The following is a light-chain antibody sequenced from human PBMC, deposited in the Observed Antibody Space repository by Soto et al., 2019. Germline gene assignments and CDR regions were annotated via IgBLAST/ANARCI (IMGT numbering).Light chain of an antibody. Sequence: ESVLTQPPGTLSLSPGERATLSCRASQSVSSSYLAWYQQKPGQAPRLLIYGASSRATGIPDRFSRSGSGTAFTLTISRLEPQDLAGYYCPKYVNSPPISFGKGTRLELK. CDR1: QSVSSSY. CDR2: GAS. J-gene: IGKJ5*01. CDR3: PKYVNSPPIS. V-gene: IGKV3-20*01.